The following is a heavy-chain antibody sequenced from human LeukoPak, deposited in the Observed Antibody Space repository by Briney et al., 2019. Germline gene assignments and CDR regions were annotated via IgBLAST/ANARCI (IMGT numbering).Heavy chain of an antibody. V-gene: IGHV3-33*01. D-gene: IGHD6-19*01. J-gene: IGHJ4*02. CDR3: ARDGLSSGWLQDN. CDR1: GFTFSSYG. Sequence: GRSLRLSCAASGFTFSSYGMHWVRQAPGKGLEWVAVIWYDGSNKYYADSVKGRFTISRDNSENTLYLQMNSLRAEDTAVYYCARDGLSSGWLQDNWGQGTLVIVSS. CDR2: IWYDGSNK.